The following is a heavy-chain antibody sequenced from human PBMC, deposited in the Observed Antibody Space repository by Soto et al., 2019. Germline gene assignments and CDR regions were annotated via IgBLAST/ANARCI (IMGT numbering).Heavy chain of an antibody. CDR3: ARDLGWCSSTSCYNWFDP. Sequence: QVQLQESGPGLVKPSETLSLTCTVSGGSISSYYWSWIRQPAGKGLEWIGRIYTSGSTNYNPSLKSRVTMSVDTSKNQFSLKLSSLTAADPAVYYCARDLGWCSSTSCYNWFDPWCQGTLVTDSS. CDR2: IYTSGST. J-gene: IGHJ5*02. V-gene: IGHV4-4*07. CDR1: GGSISSYY. D-gene: IGHD2-2*01.